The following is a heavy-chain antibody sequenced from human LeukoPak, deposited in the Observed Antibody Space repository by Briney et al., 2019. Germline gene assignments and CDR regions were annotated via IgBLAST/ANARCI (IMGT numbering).Heavy chain of an antibody. D-gene: IGHD3-22*01. V-gene: IGHV3-30*03. J-gene: IGHJ3*02. CDR2: ISYDGSNK. CDR1: GFTFSSYG. Sequence: GXSXRLSCAASGFTFSSYGMHWVRQAPGKGLEWVAVISYDGSNKYYADSVKGRFTISRDNSKNTLYLQMNSLRAEDTAVYYCARDVPAYYYDSSGYTDAFDIWGQGTMVXXXS. CDR3: ARDVPAYYYDSSGYTDAFDI.